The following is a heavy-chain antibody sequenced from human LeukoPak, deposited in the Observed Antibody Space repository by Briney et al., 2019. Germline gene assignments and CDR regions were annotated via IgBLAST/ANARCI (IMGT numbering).Heavy chain of an antibody. CDR1: GYTFTSYY. CDR3: ARELIVVVPAAKGNYYYYYGMDV. Sequence: PVASVKVSCKASGYTFTSYYMHWVRQAPGQGLEWMGIINPSGGSTSYAQKFQGRVTMTRDTSTSTVYMELSSLRSEDTAVYYCARELIVVVPAAKGNYYYYYGMDVWGQGTTVTVSS. CDR2: INPSGGST. V-gene: IGHV1-46*01. D-gene: IGHD2-2*01. J-gene: IGHJ6*02.